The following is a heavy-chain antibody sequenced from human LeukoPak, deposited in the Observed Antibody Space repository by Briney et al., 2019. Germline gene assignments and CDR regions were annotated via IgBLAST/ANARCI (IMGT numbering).Heavy chain of an antibody. Sequence: ASVKVSCKASGYTFTGYYMHWVRQAPGQGLEWMGWINPNSGGTNYAQKFQGRVTMTRDTSINTAYMELSRLRSDDTAVYYCARDLFGIVVVPAAMGYWGQGTLVTVPS. CDR2: INPNSGGT. V-gene: IGHV1-2*02. CDR1: GYTFTGYY. CDR3: ARDLFGIVVVPAAMGY. D-gene: IGHD2-2*01. J-gene: IGHJ4*02.